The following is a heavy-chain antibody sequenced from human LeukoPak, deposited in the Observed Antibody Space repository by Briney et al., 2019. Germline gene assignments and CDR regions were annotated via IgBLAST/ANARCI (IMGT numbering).Heavy chain of an antibody. J-gene: IGHJ5*02. D-gene: IGHD3-10*01. CDR2: IIPIFGTA. Sequence: EASVKVSCKASGYTFTNFGISWVRQAPGQGLEWMGGIIPIFGTANYAQKFQGRVTITADKSTSTAYMELSSLRSEDTAVYFCATVTPTSIIMVRGVIMGRDWFDPWGQGTLVTVSS. CDR1: GYTFTNFG. CDR3: ATVTPTSIIMVRGVIMGRDWFDP. V-gene: IGHV1-69*06.